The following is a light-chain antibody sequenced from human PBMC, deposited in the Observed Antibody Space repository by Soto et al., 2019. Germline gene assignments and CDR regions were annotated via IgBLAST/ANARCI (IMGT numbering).Light chain of an antibody. CDR3: QQFSSYPLT. CDR2: GAS. CDR1: QSVKTN. J-gene: IGKJ4*01. V-gene: IGKV3-15*01. Sequence: EIMMTQSPATLSVSPGERARLSCRASQSVKTNLAWYQQKPGQAPRLLIYGASTRATGISARFSGGGSGTDFTLTISRLEPEDFAVYYCQQFSSYPLTFGGGSKV.